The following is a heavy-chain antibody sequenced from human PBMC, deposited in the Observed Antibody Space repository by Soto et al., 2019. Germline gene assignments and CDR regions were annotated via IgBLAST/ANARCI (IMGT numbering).Heavy chain of an antibody. Sequence: GGALRLSCAASGVTVSSYELHWVRQGTGKGLEWVSRINICGDTFYSGSVKGRFTVSRENARDSAYLQMNSLRVGDTAVYYCVRGEMRSSSGHTWFDPWGQGVLVAVSS. CDR1: GVTVSSYE. V-gene: IGHV3-13*01. CDR2: INICGDT. J-gene: IGHJ5*02. CDR3: VRGEMRSSSGHTWFDP. D-gene: IGHD6-6*01.